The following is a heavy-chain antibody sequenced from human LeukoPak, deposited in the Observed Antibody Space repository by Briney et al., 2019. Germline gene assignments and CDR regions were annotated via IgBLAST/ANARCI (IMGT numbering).Heavy chain of an antibody. D-gene: IGHD3-22*01. J-gene: IGHJ6*02. CDR3: ASDLPYYYDSSGSPEPIYGMDV. CDR2: IDYSGST. V-gene: IGHV4-59*08. CDR1: GGSISSYY. Sequence: SETLSLTCTVSGGSISSYYWSWIRQPLGKGLEWIGYIDYSGSTNYNPSLKSRVTISVDTSKNQFSLKLSSVTAADTAVYYCASDLPYYYDSSGSPEPIYGMDVWGQGTTVTVSS.